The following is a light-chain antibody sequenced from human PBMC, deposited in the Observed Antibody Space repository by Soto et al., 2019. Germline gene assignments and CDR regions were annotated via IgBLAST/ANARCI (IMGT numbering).Light chain of an antibody. J-gene: IGKJ1*01. V-gene: IGKV1-5*03. Sequence: DIQMTQSPSTLSASVGDRVTITCRASQSVSSYLAWYQQKPGKAPKLLIYKASSLESGVPSRFSGSGSGTEFTLTISSLQPDDFATYYCQQYKTYRVTFGQGPKVEVK. CDR1: QSVSSY. CDR2: KAS. CDR3: QQYKTYRVT.